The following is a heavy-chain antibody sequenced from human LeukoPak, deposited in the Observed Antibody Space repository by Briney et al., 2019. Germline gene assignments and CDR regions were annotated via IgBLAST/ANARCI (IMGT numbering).Heavy chain of an antibody. V-gene: IGHV1-2*02. J-gene: IGHJ5*02. Sequence: GASVKVSCKASGYTFTGYYMHWMRQAPGQGLEWMGWINPNSGVTNYAQKFQGRVTMTRDTSISTAYMELSRLRSDDTAVYYCARDPNYDILTGYSQTWGQGTLLTVSS. D-gene: IGHD3-9*01. CDR3: ARDPNYDILTGYSQT. CDR2: INPNSGVT. CDR1: GYTFTGYY.